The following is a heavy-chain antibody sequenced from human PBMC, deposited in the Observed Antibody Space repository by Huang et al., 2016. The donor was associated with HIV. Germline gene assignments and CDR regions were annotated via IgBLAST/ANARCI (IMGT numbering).Heavy chain of an antibody. CDR3: ARFRGPQVTLNWLDP. CDR2: VSTSNGHT. Sequence: QVQLVQSGPEMKKPGASVNVSCKASGYNFFTYSISWGRQAPGQGLEWMGWVSTSNGHTNYAQKCQRRLTLTTDVSTSSAYMELKNLRSDDTAVYYCARFRGPQVTLNWLDPWGQGTLVTVSS. J-gene: IGHJ5*02. CDR1: GYNFFTYS. D-gene: IGHD3-10*01. V-gene: IGHV1-18*01.